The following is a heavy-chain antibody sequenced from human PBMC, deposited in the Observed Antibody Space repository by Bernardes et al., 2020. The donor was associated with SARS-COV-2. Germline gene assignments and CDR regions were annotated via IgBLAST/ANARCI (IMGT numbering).Heavy chain of an antibody. D-gene: IGHD6-25*01. Sequence: ASVKVSCKASGYTFTSYAMNWVRQAPGQGLEWMGWINTNTGNPTYAQGFTGRFVFSLDTSVSTAYLQISSLKAEDTAVYYCARDPRLLYYYCYCRDVWGQGTAVTVSS. CDR3: ARDPRLLYYYCYCRDV. J-gene: IGHJ6*02. CDR1: GYTFTSYA. V-gene: IGHV7-4-1*02. CDR2: INTNTGNP.